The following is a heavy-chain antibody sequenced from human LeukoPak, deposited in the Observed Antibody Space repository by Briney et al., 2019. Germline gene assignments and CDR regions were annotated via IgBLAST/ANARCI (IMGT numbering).Heavy chain of an antibody. CDR3: ARQYDSYFYYYLDL. CDR2: LYHPDST. J-gene: IGHJ6*03. Sequence: SETLSLTCGVSGYPINNAYYWVWIRQPPGKGLEWIGSLYHPDSTYYNPSLKGRVTMSVDTSRNQFSLRLSFVTAADTAVYYCARQYDSYFYYYLDLWGTGTTVTVSS. D-gene: IGHD2-2*01. CDR1: GYPINNAYY. V-gene: IGHV4-38-2*01.